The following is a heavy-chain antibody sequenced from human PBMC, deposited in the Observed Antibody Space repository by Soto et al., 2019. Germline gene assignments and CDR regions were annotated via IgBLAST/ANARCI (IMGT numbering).Heavy chain of an antibody. V-gene: IGHV4-39*01. D-gene: IGHD2-15*01. Sequence: SETLSLTCTVSGGSISSSSYYWGWIRQPPGKGLEWIGSIYYSGSTYYNPSLKSRVTISVDTSKNQFSLKLSSVTAADTAVYYCVVVVVAANSYWGQGTLVTVSS. CDR3: VVVVVAANSY. J-gene: IGHJ4*02. CDR1: GGSISSSSYY. CDR2: IYYSGST.